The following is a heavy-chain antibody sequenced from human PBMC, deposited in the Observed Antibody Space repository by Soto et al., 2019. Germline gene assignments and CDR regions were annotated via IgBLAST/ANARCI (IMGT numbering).Heavy chain of an antibody. Sequence: GGSLRLSCAASGFTFSSYAMHWVRQAPGKGLEWVAVISYDGSNKYYADSVKGRFTISRDNSKNTLYLQMNSLRAEDTAVYYCARGQGWGSGFDAFDIWGKGTMVTVSS. V-gene: IGHV3-30-3*01. J-gene: IGHJ3*02. CDR3: ARGQGWGSGFDAFDI. D-gene: IGHD3-22*01. CDR1: GFTFSSYA. CDR2: ISYDGSNK.